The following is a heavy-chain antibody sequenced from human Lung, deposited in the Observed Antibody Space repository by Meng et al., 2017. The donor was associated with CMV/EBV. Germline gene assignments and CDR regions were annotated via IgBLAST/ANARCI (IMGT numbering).Heavy chain of an antibody. CDR2: INWNGGST. V-gene: IGHV3-20*01. CDR1: GFTFDDYD. J-gene: IGHJ4*02. D-gene: IGHD3-22*01. CDR3: ARGYYESRRGIDY. Sequence: GESXKISCAASGFTFDDYDMSWVRQAPGKGLEWVSGINWNGGSTGYADSVKGRFTISRDNAKNSLYLQMNSLRAEDTALYHCARGYYESRRGIDYWGQGTLVTVSS.